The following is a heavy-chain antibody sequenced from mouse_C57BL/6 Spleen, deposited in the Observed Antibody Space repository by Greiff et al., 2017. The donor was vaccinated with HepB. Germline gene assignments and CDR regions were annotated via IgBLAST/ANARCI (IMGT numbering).Heavy chain of an antibody. V-gene: IGHV1-64*01. CDR3: ARYDGYTYFDY. CDR2: IHPNSGST. CDR1: GYTFTSYW. Sequence: QVQLQQPGAELVKPGASVKLSCKASGYTFTSYWMHWVKQRPGQGLEWIGMIHPNSGSTNYNEKFKSTATLTVDKSSSTAYMQLSSLTSEDSAVYYGARYDGYTYFDYWGQGTTLTVSS. D-gene: IGHD2-3*01. J-gene: IGHJ2*01.